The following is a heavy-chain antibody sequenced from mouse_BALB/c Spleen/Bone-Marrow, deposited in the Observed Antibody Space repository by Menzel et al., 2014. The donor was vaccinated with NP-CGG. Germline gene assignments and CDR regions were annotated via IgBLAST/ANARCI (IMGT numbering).Heavy chain of an antibody. J-gene: IGHJ3*01. CDR3: ASLHHYGFFAY. CDR2: INPDSSTI. CDR1: GFDFSRYW. V-gene: IGHV4-1*02. D-gene: IGHD1-2*01. Sequence: EVKVVESGGGLVQPGGSLKLSCAASGFDFSRYWMSWVRQAPGKGVEWIGEINPDSSTINYTPSLKDKFIISRDNAKNTLYLQMSKVRSEDTALYYCASLHHYGFFAYWGQGTLVTVAA.